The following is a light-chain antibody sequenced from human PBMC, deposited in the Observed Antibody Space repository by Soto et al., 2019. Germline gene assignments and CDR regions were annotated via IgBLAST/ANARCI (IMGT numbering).Light chain of an antibody. CDR2: EVS. J-gene: IGLJ2*01. CDR1: NSDVGGYNY. Sequence: QSALTQPASVSGSPGQSITISCTGTNSDVGGYNYVSWYQQHPGKVPKLMIYEVSNRPSGVSNRFSGSKSGNTASLTISGLQTDDEADYYCSSYTATSTLVFGGGTKLTVL. V-gene: IGLV2-14*01. CDR3: SSYTATSTLV.